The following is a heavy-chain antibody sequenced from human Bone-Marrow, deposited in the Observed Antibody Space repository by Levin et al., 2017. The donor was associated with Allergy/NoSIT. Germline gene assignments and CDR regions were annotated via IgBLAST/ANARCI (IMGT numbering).Heavy chain of an antibody. V-gene: IGHV3-21*04. CDR1: GFNFSIYG. CDR3: ARDRTNGILTNYGMDV. J-gene: IGHJ6*02. D-gene: IGHD3-9*01. Sequence: PGGSLRLSCAASGFNFSIYGMNWVRQAPGKGLEWFSSISSSSSNIYHADSLKGRFTISRDNAKNSLYLQMKNLRAEDTAVYYCARDRTNGILTNYGMDVWGQGTTVTVSS. CDR2: ISSSSSNI.